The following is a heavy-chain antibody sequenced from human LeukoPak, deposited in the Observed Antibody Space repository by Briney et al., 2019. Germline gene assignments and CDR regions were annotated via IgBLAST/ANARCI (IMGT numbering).Heavy chain of an antibody. Sequence: GGSLRLSCAASGFTFSGYWMHWVRQAPGKGLVWVSRINSDGYSITYADSVKGRFTISRDNAKNTLYLQMCRLLDENTAVYFCTRAGYSSGFDSWGQGTLVTVSS. V-gene: IGHV3-74*03. CDR3: TRAGYSSGFDS. CDR2: INSDGYSI. J-gene: IGHJ5*01. D-gene: IGHD6-19*01. CDR1: GFTFSGYW.